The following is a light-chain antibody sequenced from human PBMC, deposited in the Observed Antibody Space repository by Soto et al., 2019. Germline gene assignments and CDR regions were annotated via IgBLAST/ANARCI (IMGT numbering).Light chain of an antibody. CDR2: GAS. J-gene: IGKJ1*01. V-gene: IGKV3-20*01. CDR3: QQYGRSLWT. Sequence: ELVLTQSPGTLSLSPGESATLSCRASQSVSNNYFAWYQQKPGQAPRLLIYGASSRATDIPDRFSGSGSGTDFTLTISRLEPEDFAVYYCQQYGRSLWTFGQGTKVEIK. CDR1: QSVSNNY.